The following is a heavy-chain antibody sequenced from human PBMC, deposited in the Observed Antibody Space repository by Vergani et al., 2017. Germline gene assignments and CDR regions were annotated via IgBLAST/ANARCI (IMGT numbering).Heavy chain of an antibody. CDR3: TTGTIFGVATVPLDY. CDR2: IKSKTDGGTT. D-gene: IGHD3-3*01. Sequence: EVQLVESGGGLVKPGGSLRLSCAASGFTFSNAWMSWVRQAPGKGLEWVGRIKSKTDGGTTDYAAPVKGRFTISRDDSKNTLYLQMNSLKTEDTAVYYCTTGTIFGVATVPLDYWGQGTLVTVSS. J-gene: IGHJ4*02. V-gene: IGHV3-15*01. CDR1: GFTFSNAW.